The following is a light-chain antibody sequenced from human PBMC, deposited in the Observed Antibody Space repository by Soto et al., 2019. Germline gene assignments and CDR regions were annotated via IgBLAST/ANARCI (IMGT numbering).Light chain of an antibody. V-gene: IGKV4-1*01. CDR2: WAS. CDR3: QQYYSKPLT. CDR1: QSILYSTNKRNY. Sequence: ILMTQSPDSLAVSLGERVTINCKSSQSILYSTNKRNYLAWYQHKPGQPPKVLIYWASTRESGVPDRFSGSGSGTDFTLTISSLQAEDVAVYYCQQYYSKPLTLGGGTKVDIK. J-gene: IGKJ4*01.